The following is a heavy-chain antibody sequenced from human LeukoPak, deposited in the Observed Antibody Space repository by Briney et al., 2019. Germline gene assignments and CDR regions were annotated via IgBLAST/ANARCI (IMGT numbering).Heavy chain of an antibody. J-gene: IGHJ4*02. CDR1: GFTFSNYA. CDR3: SKWGDYDVLTGYYDSDF. V-gene: IGHV3-23*01. D-gene: IGHD3-9*01. CDR2: IVGSGGST. Sequence: GASLRLSSAASGFTFSNYAMSWVRQAPGKGLEWVSAIVGSGGSTYYADSVKGRFSISRDNSKNTLFLQMNSLRVEDTALYYCSKWGDYDVLTGYYDSDFWGQGTLVTVSS.